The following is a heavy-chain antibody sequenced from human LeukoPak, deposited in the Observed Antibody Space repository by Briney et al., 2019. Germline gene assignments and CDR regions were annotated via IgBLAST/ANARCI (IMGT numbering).Heavy chain of an antibody. D-gene: IGHD3-10*01. V-gene: IGHV3-9*01. J-gene: IGHJ3*02. CDR3: AKDMIESVGEAFDI. CDR1: GFTLDDYA. Sequence: GGSLRLSYAASGFTLDDYAMHWVRQAPGKGLEWVSGISWNSGGIGYADSLKGRFTISRDNAKNSLYLQMNSLRAEDTALYYCAKDMIESVGEAFDIWGQGTMVTVSS. CDR2: ISWNSGGI.